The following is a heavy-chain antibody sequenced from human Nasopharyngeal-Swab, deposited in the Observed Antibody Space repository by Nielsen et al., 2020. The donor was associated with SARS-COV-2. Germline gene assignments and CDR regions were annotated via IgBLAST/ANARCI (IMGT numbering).Heavy chain of an antibody. J-gene: IGHJ4*02. CDR1: GGSISSSSYY. V-gene: IGHV4-39*01. D-gene: IGHD6-6*01. CDR2: IYYSGST. Sequence: SETLSLTCTVSGGSISSSSYYWGWIRQPPGKGPEWIGSIYYSGSTYYNPSLKSRVTISVDTSKNQFSLKLSSVTAADTAVYYCARVGPSSDYFDYWGQGTLVTVSS. CDR3: ARVGPSSDYFDY.